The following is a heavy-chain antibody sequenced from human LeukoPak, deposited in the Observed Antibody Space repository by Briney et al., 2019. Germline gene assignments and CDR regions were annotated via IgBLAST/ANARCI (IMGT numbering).Heavy chain of an antibody. CDR3: ARHDYNFEY. D-gene: IGHD5-24*01. Sequence: GGSLRLSCEASGFTFSRYWMHWVRQAPGKGLVWVSRIKSDGKTNYADSVKGRFTISRDNAKNSLYLQMNSLRAEDTAVYYCARHDYNFEYWGQGTLVTVSS. CDR2: IKSDGKT. V-gene: IGHV3-74*01. J-gene: IGHJ4*02. CDR1: GFTFSRYW.